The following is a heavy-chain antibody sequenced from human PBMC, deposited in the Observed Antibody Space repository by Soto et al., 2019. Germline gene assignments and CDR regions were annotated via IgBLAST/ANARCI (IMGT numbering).Heavy chain of an antibody. J-gene: IGHJ5*02. CDR2: INHSGST. D-gene: IGHD3-10*01. CDR3: ARAAKFYTYYYGSGSYYNGNWFDP. V-gene: IGHV4-34*01. CDR1: GGSFSGYY. Sequence: SETLSLTCAVYGGSFSGYYWSWIRQPPGKGLEWIGEINHSGSTNYNPSLKSRVTISVDTSKNQFSLKLSSVTAADTAVYYCARAAKFYTYYYGSGSYYNGNWFDPWGQGTLLTVS.